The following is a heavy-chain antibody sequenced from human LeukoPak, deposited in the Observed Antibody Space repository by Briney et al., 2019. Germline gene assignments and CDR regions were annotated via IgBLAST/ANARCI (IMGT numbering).Heavy chain of an antibody. Sequence: NPSETLSLTXAVSGYSISSGYYWGWIREPPGKGLEWIGSIYHSGSTYYNPSLKSRVTISVDTSKNQFSLKLSSVTAADTAVYYCARRYYDFWSGYCDYWGQGTLVTVSS. CDR3: ARRYYDFWSGYCDY. CDR1: GYSISSGYY. D-gene: IGHD3-3*01. V-gene: IGHV4-38-2*01. J-gene: IGHJ4*02. CDR2: IYHSGST.